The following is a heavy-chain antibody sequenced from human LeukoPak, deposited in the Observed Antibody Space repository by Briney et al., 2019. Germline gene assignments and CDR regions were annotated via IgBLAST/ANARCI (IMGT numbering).Heavy chain of an antibody. D-gene: IGHD6-13*01. Sequence: SETLSLTCTVSGGSISSYYWSWIRQPPGKGLEWIGYIYYSGSTNYNPSLKSRVTISVDTSKNQFSLKLSSVTAADTAVYYCARDRGQQLDNWFDPWGQGTLVTVSS. J-gene: IGHJ5*02. CDR2: IYYSGST. V-gene: IGHV4-59*01. CDR1: GGSISSYY. CDR3: ARDRGQQLDNWFDP.